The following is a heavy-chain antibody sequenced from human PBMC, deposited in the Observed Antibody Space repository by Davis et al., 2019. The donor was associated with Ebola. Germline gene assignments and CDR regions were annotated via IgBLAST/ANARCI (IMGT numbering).Heavy chain of an antibody. J-gene: IGHJ5*02. V-gene: IGHV1-2*06. D-gene: IGHD1-26*01. Sequence: ASVKVSCKASGYTFTGYYMHWVRQAPGQGLEWMGRINPNSGGTNYAQKFQGRVTMTRDTSISTAYMELSRLRSDDTAVYYCASRAYSGSDWFDPWGQGTLVTVSS. CDR2: INPNSGGT. CDR1: GYTFTGYY. CDR3: ASRAYSGSDWFDP.